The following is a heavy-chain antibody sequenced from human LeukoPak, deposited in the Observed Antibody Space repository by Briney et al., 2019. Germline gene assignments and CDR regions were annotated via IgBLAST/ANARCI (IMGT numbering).Heavy chain of an antibody. V-gene: IGHV3-48*02. J-gene: IGHJ4*02. Sequence: PSETLSLTCTVSGGSISSNSHFWGWVRQAPGKGLEWVSFISTGSSTIYYADSVKGRFTISRDNAKNSLYLQMSSLRDEDTAVYYCARVAEIQLWLRSAFDYWGQGTLVTVSS. CDR1: GGSISSNSHF. CDR3: ARVAEIQLWLRSAFDY. CDR2: ISTGSSTI. D-gene: IGHD5-18*01.